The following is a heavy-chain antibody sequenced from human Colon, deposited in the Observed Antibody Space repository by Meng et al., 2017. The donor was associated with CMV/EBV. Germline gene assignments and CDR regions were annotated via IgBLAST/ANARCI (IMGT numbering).Heavy chain of an antibody. V-gene: IGHV1-2*02. D-gene: IGHD3-16*01. Sequence: ASVKVSCKASGYTFTDFYIHWVRQAPGQGLEWMGWINPNSGGTSSAQNFQGRVTMTRDTSISTAYMDLSRLRSDDTAVYYCARSEKSTREYYYFYGMDVWGQGTTVTVSS. CDR2: INPNSGGT. CDR3: ARSEKSTREYYYFYGMDV. CDR1: GYTFTDFY. J-gene: IGHJ6*02.